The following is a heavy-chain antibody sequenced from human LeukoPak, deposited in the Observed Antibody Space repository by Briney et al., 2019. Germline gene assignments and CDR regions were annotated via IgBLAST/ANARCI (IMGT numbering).Heavy chain of an antibody. Sequence: SETLSLTCAVYGGSFSGYYWSWLRQPPGKGLEWIGEINHSGSTNYNPSLKSRVTISVDTSKNQFSLKLSSVTAADTAVYYCAREVLFQQLVTQFDYWGQGTLVTVSS. J-gene: IGHJ4*02. CDR3: AREVLFQQLVTQFDY. CDR2: INHSGST. CDR1: GGSFSGYY. V-gene: IGHV4-34*01. D-gene: IGHD6-13*01.